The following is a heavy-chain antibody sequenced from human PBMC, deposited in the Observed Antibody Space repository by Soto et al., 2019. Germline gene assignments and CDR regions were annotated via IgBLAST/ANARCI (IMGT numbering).Heavy chain of an antibody. D-gene: IGHD3-10*01. CDR1: GGSITTSSYN. CDR3: ARFYGNAFDV. J-gene: IGHJ3*01. CDR2: IYYDGST. V-gene: IGHV4-39*02. Sequence: QLQLQESGPGLVKPSETLSLTCSVSGGSITTSSYNWDWLRQPPGKGLEWIGTIYYDGSTSYNPSFKSQVTISVDTSKNHFALKVNSVTAADKAVYYCARFYGNAFDVWGRGTVVTVSS.